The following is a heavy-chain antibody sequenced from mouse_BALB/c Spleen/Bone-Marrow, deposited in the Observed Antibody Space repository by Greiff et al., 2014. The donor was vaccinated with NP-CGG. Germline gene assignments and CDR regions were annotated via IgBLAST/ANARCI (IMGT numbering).Heavy chain of an antibody. D-gene: IGHD2-14*01. CDR3: ARGGVRWNYYAMDY. CDR1: GYTFSSYV. CDR2: INPYNDGT. Sequence: EVQLQQSGPELVKPGASVKMSCKASGYTFSSYVMHWVNQTPGQGLEWIGYINPYNDGTKYNEKFKGKATLTSDKSSSTAYMELSSLTSEDSAVYYCARGGVRWNYYAMDYWGQGTSVTVSS. V-gene: IGHV1-14*01. J-gene: IGHJ4*01.